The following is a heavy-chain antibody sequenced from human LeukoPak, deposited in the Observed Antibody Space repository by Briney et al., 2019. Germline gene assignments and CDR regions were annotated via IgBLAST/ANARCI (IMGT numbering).Heavy chain of an antibody. Sequence: GSLRLSCAASGFIFSTYSMNWVRQAPGKGLEWVSSISSSSSYIYYADSVKGRFTISRDNAKNSLYLQMNSLRAEDTAVYYCAREGWGYNYGSRDFDYWGQGTLVTVSS. V-gene: IGHV3-21*01. D-gene: IGHD5-18*01. CDR3: AREGWGYNYGSRDFDY. CDR2: ISSSSSYI. CDR1: GFIFSTYS. J-gene: IGHJ4*02.